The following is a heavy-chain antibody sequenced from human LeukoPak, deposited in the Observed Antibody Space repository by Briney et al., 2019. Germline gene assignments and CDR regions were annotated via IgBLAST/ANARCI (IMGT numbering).Heavy chain of an antibody. D-gene: IGHD6-13*01. CDR1: GGSISSYY. CDR3: ARARYSSSWYRGRNWFDP. V-gene: IGHV4-59*01. J-gene: IGHJ5*02. Sequence: SETLSLTCTVSGGSISSYYWSWIRQPPGKGLDRIGYIYYSGSTNYNPSLKSRVTISVDTSKNQFSLKLSSVTAADTAVYYCARARYSSSWYRGRNWFDPWGQGTLVTVSS. CDR2: IYYSGST.